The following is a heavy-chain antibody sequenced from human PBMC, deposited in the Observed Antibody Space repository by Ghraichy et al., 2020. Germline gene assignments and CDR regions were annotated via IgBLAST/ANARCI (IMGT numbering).Heavy chain of an antibody. CDR2: IYSGGST. CDR3: ARGGGAYCGGDCYRNFDI. V-gene: IGHV3-53*01. D-gene: IGHD2-21*01. J-gene: IGHJ3*02. Sequence: GGSLRLSCAASGLTVTGNYMSWVRQAPGEGLEWVSVIYSGGSTYYADSVKGRFTISRDNSKNTLYLQMNSLTAEDTAVYYCARGGGAYCGGDCYRNFDIWGQGTMVTVSS. CDR1: GLTVTGNY.